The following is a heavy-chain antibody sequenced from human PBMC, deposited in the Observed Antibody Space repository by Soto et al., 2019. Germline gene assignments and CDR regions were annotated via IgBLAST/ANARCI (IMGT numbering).Heavy chain of an antibody. CDR1: GGSITRGGYY. CDR3: ARDPAP. Sequence: QEQLQESGPGLVKPSETLSLTCTVSGGSITRGGYYWSWIRQHPGKGLEWIGYIYNSGTTYYNPSLKSRVTISVDTSKTQFSLKLTSVTAADTAAYYCARDPAPWGQGTLVTVSS. V-gene: IGHV4-31*03. CDR2: IYNSGTT. J-gene: IGHJ5*02.